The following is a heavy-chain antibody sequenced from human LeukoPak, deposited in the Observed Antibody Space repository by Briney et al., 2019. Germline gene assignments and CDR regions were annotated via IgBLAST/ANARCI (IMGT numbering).Heavy chain of an antibody. V-gene: IGHV4-34*01. CDR3: ARGVRQLDLKYYYSYFFRDV. J-gene: IGHJ6*03. CDR2: INNYGRN. D-gene: IGHD6-6*01. Sequence: SETLSLTCALDGHSFSTYYWTWIRQSPGKGLEWIGVINNYGRNNYNPTLTRRVTIPADTSKNQFSLRLNSVTAADTSVYYCARGVRQLDLKYYYSYFFRDVGGKGTTVTVPS. CDR1: GHSFSTYY.